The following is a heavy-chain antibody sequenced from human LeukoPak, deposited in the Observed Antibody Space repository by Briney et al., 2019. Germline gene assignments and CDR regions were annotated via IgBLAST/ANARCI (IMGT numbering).Heavy chain of an antibody. CDR3: AREGTYYYDSSGYSTGALDY. D-gene: IGHD3-22*01. Sequence: GSLRLSCAAPGFTFSNYAMNWVRQAPGKGLEWVALISYDGSNKYYADSVKGRFTISRDNSKNTLYLQMNSLRAEDTAVYYCAREGTYYYDSSGYSTGALDYWGQGTLVTVSS. V-gene: IGHV3-30*04. J-gene: IGHJ4*02. CDR1: GFTFSNYA. CDR2: ISYDGSNK.